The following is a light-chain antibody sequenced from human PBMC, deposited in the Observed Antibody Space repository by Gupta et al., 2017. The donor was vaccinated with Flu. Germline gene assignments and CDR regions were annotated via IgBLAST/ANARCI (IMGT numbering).Light chain of an antibody. CDR2: VAS. Sequence: EIVLTQSQGPLSLSPGERATLSCRASQTLINNYLAWYQQKPGQAPRLLISVASTRATGIPDRFSGSGSGTDFTLTISRLEPEDFAVYYCQQFVRSPLTFGGGTKVEIK. V-gene: IGKV3-20*01. CDR1: QTLINNY. CDR3: QQFVRSPLT. J-gene: IGKJ4*01.